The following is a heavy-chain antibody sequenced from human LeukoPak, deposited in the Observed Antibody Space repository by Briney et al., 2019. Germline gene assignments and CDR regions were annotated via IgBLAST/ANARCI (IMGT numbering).Heavy chain of an antibody. J-gene: IGHJ4*02. Sequence: GASVKVSCKASGYTFTSYGFTWVRQAPGQGLEWVGWISTYNDDTNYAQNLQGRVTMTTDTATSTAYMELRSLKSDDTAVYYCARDSSGYYPDYWAREPWSPSPQ. CDR3: ARDSSGYYPDY. V-gene: IGHV1-18*01. CDR2: ISTYNDDT. D-gene: IGHD3-22*01. CDR1: GYTFTSYG.